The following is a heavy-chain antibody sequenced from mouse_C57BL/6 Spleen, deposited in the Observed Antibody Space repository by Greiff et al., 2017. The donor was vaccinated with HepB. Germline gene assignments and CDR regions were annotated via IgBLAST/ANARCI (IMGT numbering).Heavy chain of an antibody. V-gene: IGHV1-26*01. CDR3: ARRDYDYDKGGYYYAMDY. CDR2: INPNNGGT. J-gene: IGHJ4*01. D-gene: IGHD2-4*01. CDR1: GYTFTDYY. Sequence: EVQLQQSGPELVKPGASVKISCKASGYTFTDYYMNWVKQSHGKSLEWIGDINPNNGGTSYNQKFKGKATLTVDKSSSTAYMELRSLTSEDSAVYYCARRDYDYDKGGYYYAMDYWGQGTSVTVSS.